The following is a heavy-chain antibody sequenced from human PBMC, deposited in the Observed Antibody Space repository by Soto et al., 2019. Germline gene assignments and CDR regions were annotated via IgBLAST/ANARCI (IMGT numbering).Heavy chain of an antibody. CDR3: ARDKDRLQLGGNYYYAMDV. CDR2: INAHNGNT. Sequence: QVQLVQSGAEVKKPGASVKVSCKASGYTFTNYGISWVRQAPGQGLEWMGWINAHNGNTNSAQKFQGRVTITADESTSTAYMELTSLRSEDTAVYYCARDKDRLQLGGNYYYAMDVWGQGTTVTVSS. V-gene: IGHV1-18*01. J-gene: IGHJ6*02. CDR1: GYTFTNYG. D-gene: IGHD5-12*01.